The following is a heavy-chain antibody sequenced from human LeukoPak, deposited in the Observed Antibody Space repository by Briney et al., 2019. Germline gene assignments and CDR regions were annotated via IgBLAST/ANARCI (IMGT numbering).Heavy chain of an antibody. CDR2: ISGYNGDT. CDR3: ARDGFRVGAYDAFDM. D-gene: IGHD1-26*01. V-gene: IGHV1-18*01. Sequence: ASVTVSCTASGYTFTTYGITWVRQAPGQGLQWMGWISGYNGDTNYAQNFQGRVIMTTDTSTNTAYMELWSLRSDDTAVYYCARDGFRVGAYDAFDMWGQGTMVTVSS. CDR1: GYTFTTYG. J-gene: IGHJ3*02.